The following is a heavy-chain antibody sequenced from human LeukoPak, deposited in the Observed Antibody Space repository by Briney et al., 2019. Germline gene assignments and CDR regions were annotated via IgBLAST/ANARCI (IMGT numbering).Heavy chain of an antibody. CDR2: ISSSSSYI. J-gene: IGHJ3*02. Sequence: GGSLRPSCAASGFTFSSYSMNWVRQAPGKGLEWVSSISSSSSYIYYADSVKGRFTISRDNAKNSLYLQMNSLRAEDTAVYYCARDPIAGAFDIWGQGTMVTVSS. D-gene: IGHD2-21*01. CDR3: ARDPIAGAFDI. CDR1: GFTFSSYS. V-gene: IGHV3-21*01.